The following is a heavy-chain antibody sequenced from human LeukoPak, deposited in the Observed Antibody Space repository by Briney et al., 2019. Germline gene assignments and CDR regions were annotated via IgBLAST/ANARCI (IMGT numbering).Heavy chain of an antibody. J-gene: IGHJ4*02. D-gene: IGHD6-19*01. CDR3: GAEYSGGWYVFDS. CDR1: GFTFSSAW. Sequence: GGSLRLSCATSGFTFSSAWMSWVRQAPGKGLEWVGRIKSESDGATTEYAAPVKGRFIISRDDTKNTLHLQMNSLKTEDTAVYYCGAEYSGGWYVFDSWGQGTLVTVSA. CDR2: IKSESDGATT. V-gene: IGHV3-15*01.